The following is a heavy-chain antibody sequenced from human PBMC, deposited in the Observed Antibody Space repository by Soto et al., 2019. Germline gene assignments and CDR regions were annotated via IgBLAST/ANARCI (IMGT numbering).Heavy chain of an antibody. Sequence: ASVKVSCKASGFTFTSSAVQWVRQARGQRLEWIGWIVVGSGNTNYAQKFQGRVNMTTDTSTSTAYMELRSLRSDDTAVYYCARDWCSGGTCYLFFDYWGQGTLVTVSS. J-gene: IGHJ4*02. CDR2: IVVGSGNT. CDR3: ARDWCSGGTCYLFFDY. V-gene: IGHV1-58*01. CDR1: GFTFTSSA. D-gene: IGHD2-15*01.